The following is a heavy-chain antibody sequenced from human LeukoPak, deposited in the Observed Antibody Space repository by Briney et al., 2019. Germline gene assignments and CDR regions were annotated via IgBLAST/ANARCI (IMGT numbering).Heavy chain of an antibody. Sequence: PSETLSLTCTVSGGSISSGGYYWSWIRQRPGKGLEWIGYINYGGSTYYNPSLKSRLTITVDTSKNQFSLKLSSVTAADTAVYYCARVSWLGAAMALDYWGQGTLVTVSS. CDR3: ARVSWLGAAMALDY. J-gene: IGHJ4*02. CDR2: INYGGST. V-gene: IGHV4-31*03. CDR1: GGSISSGGYY. D-gene: IGHD2-2*01.